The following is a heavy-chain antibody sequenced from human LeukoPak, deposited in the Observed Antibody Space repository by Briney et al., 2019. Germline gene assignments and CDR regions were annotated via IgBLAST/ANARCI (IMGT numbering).Heavy chain of an antibody. Sequence: PSETLSLTCTVSGGSISSYYWSWIRQPPGKGPEWIGYIYYSGSTNYNPSLKSRVTISVDTSKNQFSLKLSSVTAADTAVYYCASNRGYYYDSTSAFDIWGQGTMVTVSS. CDR2: IYYSGST. CDR3: ASNRGYYYDSTSAFDI. J-gene: IGHJ3*02. CDR1: GGSISSYY. D-gene: IGHD3-22*01. V-gene: IGHV4-59*01.